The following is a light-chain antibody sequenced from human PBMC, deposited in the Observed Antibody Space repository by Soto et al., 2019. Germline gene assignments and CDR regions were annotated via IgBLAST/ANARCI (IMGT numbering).Light chain of an antibody. CDR3: QQRSNRGIT. V-gene: IGKV3-11*01. J-gene: IGKJ5*01. CDR1: QSVSSY. Sequence: EIVLTQSPATLSLSPGERATLSCRASQSVSSYLAWYQQKPGQAPRLLIYDASNRATGIPARFSGSGSGTDFTLTISSLEPEDFAVYYCQQRSNRGITFDQGTRLEIK. CDR2: DAS.